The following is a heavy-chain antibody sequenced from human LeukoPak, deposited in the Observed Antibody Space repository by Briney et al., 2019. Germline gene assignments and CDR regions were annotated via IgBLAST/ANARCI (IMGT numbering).Heavy chain of an antibody. D-gene: IGHD2/OR15-2a*01. CDR2: IYYRGST. CDR1: GGSISSSSYY. V-gene: IGHV4-39*01. CDR3: ARQREYSHFYL. Sequence: SETLSLTCTVSGGSISSSSYYWGWIRQPPGKGLEWIGSIYYRGSTYYNPSLKSRVTISVDTSKIQFSLKLRLRTAADTAIYYCARQREYSHFYLWGQGTLVTVSS. J-gene: IGHJ4*02.